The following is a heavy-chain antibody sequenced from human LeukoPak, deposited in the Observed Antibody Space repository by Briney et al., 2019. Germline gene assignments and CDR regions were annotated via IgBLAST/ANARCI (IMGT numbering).Heavy chain of an antibody. CDR1: GFTFSSYE. J-gene: IGHJ4*02. V-gene: IGHV3-48*03. D-gene: IGHD1-26*01. Sequence: GGSLRLSCAASGFTFSSYEMNWVRQAPGKGLEWVSYISSSGSTIYHADSVKGRFTISRDNAKNSLYLQMNSLRAEDTAVYYCARDLVGATDYWGQGTLVTVSS. CDR3: ARDLVGATDY. CDR2: ISSSGSTI.